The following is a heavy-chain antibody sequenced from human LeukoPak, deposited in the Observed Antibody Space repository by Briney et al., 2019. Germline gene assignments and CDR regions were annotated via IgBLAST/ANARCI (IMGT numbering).Heavy chain of an antibody. J-gene: IGHJ4*02. Sequence: GGSLRLSCAASGFTFSSYWMSWVRQAPGKGLEWVANIKQDGSEKYYVDSVKGRFTISRDNAKNSLYLQMNSLRAEDTAIYYCAKRGAEVGATVAPGDYWGQGTLVTVSS. V-gene: IGHV3-7*03. CDR2: IKQDGSEK. CDR3: AKRGAEVGATVAPGDY. CDR1: GFTFSSYW. D-gene: IGHD1-26*01.